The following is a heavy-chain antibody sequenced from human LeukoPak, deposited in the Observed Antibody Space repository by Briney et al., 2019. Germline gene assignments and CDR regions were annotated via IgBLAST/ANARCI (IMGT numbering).Heavy chain of an antibody. CDR3: AKELAAAGSYYYYGMDV. D-gene: IGHD6-13*01. Sequence: GGSLRLSCAASGFTFSSYSMNWVRQAPGKGLEWVSAISGSGGSTYYADSVKGRFTISRDNSKNTLYLQMNSLRAEDTAVYYCAKELAAAGSYYYYGMDVWGQGTTVTVSS. V-gene: IGHV3-23*01. CDR1: GFTFSSYS. CDR2: ISGSGGST. J-gene: IGHJ6*02.